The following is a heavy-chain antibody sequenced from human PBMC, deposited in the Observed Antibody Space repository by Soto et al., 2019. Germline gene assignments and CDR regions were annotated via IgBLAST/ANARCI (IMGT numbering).Heavy chain of an antibody. CDR1: GYTFTSYD. CDR3: ARGRIIVAGGFAP. J-gene: IGHJ5*02. Sequence: QVQLVQSGAEVKKPGASVKVSCKASGYTFTSYDIIWVRQATGQGLEWMGWMNPSTGNTDSAEKFQGRLTMTRITSMSTVYTELSSLSFEDTAVYYCARGRIIVAGGFAPWGQGNLVTVPS. V-gene: IGHV1-8*01. D-gene: IGHD6-19*01. CDR2: MNPSTGNT.